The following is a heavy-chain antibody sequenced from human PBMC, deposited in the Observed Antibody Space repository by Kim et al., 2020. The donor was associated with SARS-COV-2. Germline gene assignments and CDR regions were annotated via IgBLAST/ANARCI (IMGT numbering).Heavy chain of an antibody. V-gene: IGHV3-23*01. CDR2: ISGSGGST. CDR1: GFTFSSYA. CDR3: AKESPYYDSSSYYFDY. D-gene: IGHD3-22*01. Sequence: GGSLRLSCAASGFTFSSYAMSWVRQAPGKGLEWVSAISGSGGSTYYPDSVKGRFTISRDNSKNTLYLQMNSLRAEDTAVYYCAKESPYYDSSSYYFDYWGQGTLVTVSS. J-gene: IGHJ4*02.